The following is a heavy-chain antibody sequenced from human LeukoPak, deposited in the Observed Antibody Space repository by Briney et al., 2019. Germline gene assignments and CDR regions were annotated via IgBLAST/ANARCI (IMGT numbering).Heavy chain of an antibody. Sequence: PGGSLRLSCAASGFTFSSYEMNWVRQAPGKGLEWVSYISSSSSTIYYADSVKGRFTISRDNAKNSLYLQMNSLRAEDTAVYYCARVLHNRHYDGSTYYGYWGQGTLVTVSS. CDR2: ISSSSSTI. CDR3: ARVLHNRHYDGSTYYGY. J-gene: IGHJ4*02. CDR1: GFTFSSYE. V-gene: IGHV3-48*01. D-gene: IGHD3-22*01.